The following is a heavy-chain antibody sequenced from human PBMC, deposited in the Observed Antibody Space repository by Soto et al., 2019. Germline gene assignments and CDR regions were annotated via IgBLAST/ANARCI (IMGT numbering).Heavy chain of an antibody. V-gene: IGHV4-31*03. CDR3: ASVIGCDSEYYFDY. CDR1: GVSISSGGYY. CDR2: IHYSGRT. Sequence: SETLSLTCTVSGVSISSGGYYWSWIRQHPGKGLEWIGNIHYSGRTYYNPSLKSRVIMSVDTSKNHFSLNLSSVTAAGTAMYYCASVIGCDSEYYFDYWGQGTLVTVSS. D-gene: IGHD2-21*02. J-gene: IGHJ4*02.